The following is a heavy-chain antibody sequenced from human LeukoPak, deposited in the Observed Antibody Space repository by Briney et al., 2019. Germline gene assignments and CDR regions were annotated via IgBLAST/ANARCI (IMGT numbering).Heavy chain of an antibody. CDR2: IYYSGST. CDR1: GGSISSYY. Sequence: SETLSLTCTVSGGSISSYYWSWLRQPPGKGLEWIGYIYYSGSTNYNPSLKSRVTISVDTSKNQFSLKLSSVTAADTAVYYCAGSDTTGYSPREWDYWYFDLWGRGTLVTVSS. V-gene: IGHV4-59*01. CDR3: AGSDTTGYSPREWDYWYFDL. J-gene: IGHJ2*01. D-gene: IGHD3-9*01.